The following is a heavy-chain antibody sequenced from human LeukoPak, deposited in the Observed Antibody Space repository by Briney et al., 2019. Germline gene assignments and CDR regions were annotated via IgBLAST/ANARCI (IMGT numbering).Heavy chain of an antibody. CDR1: GGSIRSHY. V-gene: IGHV4-59*11. CDR2: IYYTGST. Sequence: SETLSLTCSVSGGSIRSHYWNWIRQPPGKGLEWLGHIYYTGSTYYNPSLKSRVTISVDTSKNQFSLRLSPVTAADTAVYYCARERWEGGSFVMGFDYWGQGALVTVSS. CDR3: ARERWEGGSFVMGFDY. J-gene: IGHJ4*02. D-gene: IGHD1-26*01.